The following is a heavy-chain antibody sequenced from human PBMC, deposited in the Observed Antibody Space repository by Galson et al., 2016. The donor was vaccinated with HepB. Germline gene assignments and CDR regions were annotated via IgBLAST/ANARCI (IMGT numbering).Heavy chain of an antibody. CDR1: GISFSTFS. D-gene: IGHD2-2*01. J-gene: IGHJ2*01. V-gene: IGHV3-21*01. CDR3: ARDNSHCGRTSCIPTYRYFDL. Sequence: SLRLSCAASGISFSTFSMNWVRQAPGQGLEWLSSISSNGDFTNYADSVKGRFTIPRDNADNSLFLHMSSLRAEDTAIYYCARDNSHCGRTSCIPTYRYFDLWGRGTLVTVSS. CDR2: ISSNGDFT.